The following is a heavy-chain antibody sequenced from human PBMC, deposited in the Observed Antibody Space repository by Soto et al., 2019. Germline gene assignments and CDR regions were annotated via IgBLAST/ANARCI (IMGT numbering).Heavy chain of an antibody. CDR1: GFTFSNYA. J-gene: IGHJ4*02. CDR2: IGGSGSNT. Sequence: WSLRLSCAASGFTFSNYAMTWIRQAPGKGLEWVSGIGGSGSNTYYADSVKGRFTVSRDNAKNTLYLQMNSLSAEDTAVYYCAKGSYTSGYKSFHSWGQGTLVTVSS. V-gene: IGHV3-23*01. D-gene: IGHD5-18*01. CDR3: AKGSYTSGYKSFHS.